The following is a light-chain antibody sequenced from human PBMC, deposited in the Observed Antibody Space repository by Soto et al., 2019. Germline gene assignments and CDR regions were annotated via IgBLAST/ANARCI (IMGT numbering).Light chain of an antibody. CDR3: QQYGNSPFT. V-gene: IGKV3-11*01. CDR2: DAS. Sequence: EIVLTQSPGTLSLSPGERATLSCRASQSVSSYLAWYQQKPGQAPRLLIYDASNRATGIPARFSGSGSGTDFTLTISSLEPEDFALYYCQQYGNSPFTFGPGTKVDIK. CDR1: QSVSSY. J-gene: IGKJ3*01.